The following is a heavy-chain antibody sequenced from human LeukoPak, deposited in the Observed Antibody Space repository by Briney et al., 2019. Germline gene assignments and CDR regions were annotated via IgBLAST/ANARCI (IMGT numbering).Heavy chain of an antibody. Sequence: ASVKVSCKASGYTFTSYYMHWVRQAPGQGLEWMGWISAYNGNTNYAQKLQGRVTMTTDTSTSTAYMELRSLRSDDTAVYYCARGIGYYDSSGYLDYWGQGTLVTVSS. J-gene: IGHJ4*02. CDR2: ISAYNGNT. CDR3: ARGIGYYDSSGYLDY. V-gene: IGHV1-18*04. D-gene: IGHD3-22*01. CDR1: GYTFTSYY.